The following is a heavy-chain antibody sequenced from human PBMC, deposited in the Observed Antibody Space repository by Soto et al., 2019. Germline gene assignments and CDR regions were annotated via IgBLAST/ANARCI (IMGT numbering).Heavy chain of an antibody. CDR3: ARLPVPYSSLLWFGESYGYYYYGMDV. V-gene: IGHV4-39*01. CDR2: IYYSGST. Sequence: SETLSLTCTVSGGSISSSSYYWGWIRQPPGKGLEWIGSIYYSGSTYYNPSLKSRVTISVDTSKNQFSLKLSSVTAADTAVYYCARLPVPYSSLLWFGESYGYYYYGMDVWGQGTTVTGSS. D-gene: IGHD3-10*01. J-gene: IGHJ6*02. CDR1: GGSISSSSYY.